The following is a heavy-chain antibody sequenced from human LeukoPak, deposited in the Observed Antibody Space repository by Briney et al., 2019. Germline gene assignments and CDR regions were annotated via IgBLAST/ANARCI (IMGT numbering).Heavy chain of an antibody. CDR1: GFTFSSYA. V-gene: IGHV3-23*01. CDR2: ISASGGGT. D-gene: IGHD6-13*01. CDR3: AKDRIAAVGTLDY. Sequence: GGSLRLSCAASGFTFSSYAMTWVRQAPGKGLEWVSSISASGGGTYYADSVKGRFTISRDNSKNTLYLQMNSLRAEDTAVYYCAKDRIAAVGTLDYWGQGTLVTVSS. J-gene: IGHJ4*02.